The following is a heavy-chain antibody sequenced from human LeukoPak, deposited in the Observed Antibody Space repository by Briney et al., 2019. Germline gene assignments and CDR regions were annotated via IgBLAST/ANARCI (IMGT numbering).Heavy chain of an antibody. CDR1: GGSISSCY. V-gene: IGHV4-4*07. D-gene: IGHD6-13*01. J-gene: IGHJ4*02. Sequence: SETLSLTCTVSGGSISSCYWSWIRQPAGMGLEWIGRIYTSGSTNYNPSLKSRVTISVDKSKNQFSLKLSSVTAADTAVYYCARGSREPGYSSSWYFDYWGQGTLVTVSS. CDR2: IYTSGST. CDR3: ARGSREPGYSSSWYFDY.